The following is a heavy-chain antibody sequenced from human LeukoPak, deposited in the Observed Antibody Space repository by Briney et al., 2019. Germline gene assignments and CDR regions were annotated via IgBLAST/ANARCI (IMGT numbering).Heavy chain of an antibody. J-gene: IGHJ6*03. V-gene: IGHV3-23*01. CDR2: ISGSGGST. CDR3: AKQMVPAAIANYYYMDV. Sequence: GGSLRLSCAASGFTFSSYAMSWVRQAPGKGLEWVSAISGSGGSTYYADSVKGRFTISRDNSKNTLYLQMNSLRAEDTAVYYCAKQMVPAAIANYYYMDVWGKGITVTVSS. D-gene: IGHD2-2*02. CDR1: GFTFSSYA.